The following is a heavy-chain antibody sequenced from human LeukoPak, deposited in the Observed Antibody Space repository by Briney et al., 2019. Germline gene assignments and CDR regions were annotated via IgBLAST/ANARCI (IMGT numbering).Heavy chain of an antibody. Sequence: GGSLRLSCAASGFTFDDYGMSWVRQAPGKGLEWVSGINWNGGSTGYADSVKGRFTISRDNAKNSLYLQMNSLRAGDTALYYCARVHYGDYGAYYYYYMDVWGKGTTVTVSS. J-gene: IGHJ6*03. CDR3: ARVHYGDYGAYYYYYMDV. CDR2: INWNGGST. CDR1: GFTFDDYG. D-gene: IGHD4-17*01. V-gene: IGHV3-20*04.